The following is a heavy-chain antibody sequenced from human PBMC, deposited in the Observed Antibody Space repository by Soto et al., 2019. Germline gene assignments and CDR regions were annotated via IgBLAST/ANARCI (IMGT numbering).Heavy chain of an antibody. J-gene: IGHJ6*02. CDR3: ARVGLSSGYHRPYGMDV. Sequence: QVQLVESGGGVVQPGRSLRLSCAASGFTFSSYAMHWVRQAPGKGLEWVAVISYDGSNKYYADSVKGRFTISRDNSKSSLYLQMNGLRAEDTAVYYCARVGLSSGYHRPYGMDVWGQGTTVTVSS. V-gene: IGHV3-30-3*01. CDR2: ISYDGSNK. D-gene: IGHD6-19*01. CDR1: GFTFSSYA.